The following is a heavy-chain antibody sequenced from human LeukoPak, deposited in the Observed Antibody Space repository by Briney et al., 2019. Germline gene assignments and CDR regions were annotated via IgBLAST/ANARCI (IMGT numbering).Heavy chain of an antibody. CDR3: AATYRTRGYTYGYFDY. CDR1: GDPITSGNYY. V-gene: IGHV4-39*01. CDR2: IYYSGST. D-gene: IGHD5-18*01. J-gene: IGHJ4*02. Sequence: MPSETLSLTCTVSGDPITSGNYYWGWIRQPPGKGLEWIGNIYYSGSTYYNPSLKSRVSMSLDTSKNQFSLKLSSVTAADTAVYYCAATYRTRGYTYGYFDYWGQGTLVTVSS.